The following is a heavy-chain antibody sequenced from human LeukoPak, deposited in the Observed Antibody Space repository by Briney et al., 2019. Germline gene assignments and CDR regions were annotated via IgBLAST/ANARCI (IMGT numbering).Heavy chain of an antibody. Sequence: PGGSLRLSCAASGFTFSSYGMHWVRQAPGKGLEWVAFIRSDGNYKYYADSVKGRFTISRDNSKNTLYLQMNSLRAEDTAVYYCAKAHFDWLLYLDYWGQGTLVTVSS. CDR2: IRSDGNYK. CDR1: GFTFSSYG. J-gene: IGHJ4*02. V-gene: IGHV3-30*02. D-gene: IGHD3-9*01. CDR3: AKAHFDWLLYLDY.